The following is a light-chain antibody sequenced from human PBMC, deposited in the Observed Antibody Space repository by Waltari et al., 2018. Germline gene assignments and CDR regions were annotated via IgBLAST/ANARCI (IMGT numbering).Light chain of an antibody. CDR3: QQYSSSPYT. J-gene: IGKJ2*01. CDR1: QSVSTN. Sequence: EIVMTQSPAILSASPGERATLSGRASQSVSTNLAWYQQKPGQAPRLLIYGASTMATGSPDRFSGSGSGTEFTLTISSLQSEDFAVYYCQQYSSSPYTFGQGTKLEIK. CDR2: GAS. V-gene: IGKV3-15*01.